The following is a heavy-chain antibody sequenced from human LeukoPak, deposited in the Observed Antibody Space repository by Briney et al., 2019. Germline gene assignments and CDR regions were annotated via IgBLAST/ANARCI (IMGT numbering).Heavy chain of an antibody. V-gene: IGHV3-48*04. CDR1: GFTFSDYS. Sequence: GGSLRLSCAASGFTFSDYSMNWVRQAPGKGLEWVSYISFSVNTKYYGDSVKGRFTISRDNAKNSLYLHMDSLRAEDTAVYYCAKDPQVPAAIKSFDYWGQGTLVTVSS. J-gene: IGHJ4*02. CDR2: ISFSVNTK. D-gene: IGHD2-2*02. CDR3: AKDPQVPAAIKSFDY.